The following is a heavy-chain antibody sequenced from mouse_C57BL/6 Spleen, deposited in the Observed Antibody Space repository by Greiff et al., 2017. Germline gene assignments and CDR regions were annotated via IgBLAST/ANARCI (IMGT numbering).Heavy chain of an antibody. CDR3: AVTAVVATGAIDY. CDR1: GYTFTSYW. CDR2: IDPSDSYT. D-gene: IGHD1-1*01. V-gene: IGHV1-69*01. Sequence: QVQLKQPGAELVMPGASVKLSCKASGYTFTSYWMHWVKQRPGQGLEWIGEIDPSDSYTNYNQKFKGKSTLTVDKSSSTAYMQLSSLTSEDSEVYYGAVTAVVATGAIDYWGKGTSVTVSS. J-gene: IGHJ4*01.